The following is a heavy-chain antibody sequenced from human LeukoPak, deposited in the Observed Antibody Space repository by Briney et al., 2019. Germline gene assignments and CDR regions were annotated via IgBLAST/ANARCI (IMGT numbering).Heavy chain of an antibody. D-gene: IGHD5-24*01. CDR1: GYTFTSYY. Sequence: GASVKVSCKASGYTFTSYYMHWVRQAPGQGLEWMGIINPSGGSTSYAQKFQGTVTMTRDMSTRTVYMELGSVRSEDTAVYYCAREDGLDMATRFDYWGQGTLVNVSS. CDR2: INPSGGST. V-gene: IGHV1-46*01. J-gene: IGHJ4*02. CDR3: AREDGLDMATRFDY.